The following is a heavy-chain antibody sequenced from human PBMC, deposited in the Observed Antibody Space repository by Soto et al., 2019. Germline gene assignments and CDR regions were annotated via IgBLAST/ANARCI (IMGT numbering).Heavy chain of an antibody. CDR1: GYTFSRYY. J-gene: IGHJ5*02. V-gene: IGHV1-46*01. Sequence: QVQLVQSGAEVKKPGASVEVSCKASGYTFSRYYLHWLRQAPGQELEWMGIINPSRGTTTYAQKFRGRFTMTSGMSTSTAYMVLSSLPSEYTAVYFCARDFILVADRLYMLGSDWFDAWWQGTLVAVSS. CDR3: ARDFILVADRLYMLGSDWFDA. D-gene: IGHD6-6*01. CDR2: INPSRGTT.